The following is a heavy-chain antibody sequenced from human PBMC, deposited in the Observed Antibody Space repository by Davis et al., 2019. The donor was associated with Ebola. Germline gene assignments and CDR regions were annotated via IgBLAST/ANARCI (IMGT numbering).Heavy chain of an antibody. Sequence: SCAASGFTFSSYGLHWVRQAPGKGVEWVAVISYDGSNHYYADSVKGRFTISRDNSKNTLYLQMNSLRAEDTAVYYCAREKITFGGVIGGFDYWGQGTLVTVSS. CDR3: AREKITFGGVIGGFDY. CDR2: ISYDGSNH. V-gene: IGHV3-30*03. CDR1: GFTFSSYG. D-gene: IGHD3-16*02. J-gene: IGHJ4*02.